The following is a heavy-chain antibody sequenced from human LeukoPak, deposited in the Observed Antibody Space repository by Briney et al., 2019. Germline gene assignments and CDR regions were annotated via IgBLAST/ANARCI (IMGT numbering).Heavy chain of an antibody. V-gene: IGHV3-21*01. J-gene: IGHJ4*02. CDR3: ATTMVRGANFDY. Sequence: GRSLRLSCAASGFTFSSYSMNWVRQAPGKGLEWVSSISSSSSYIYYADSVKGRFTISRDNAKNSLYLQMNSLRAEDTAVYYCATTMVRGANFDYWGQGTLVTVSS. CDR2: ISSSSSYI. CDR1: GFTFSSYS. D-gene: IGHD3-10*01.